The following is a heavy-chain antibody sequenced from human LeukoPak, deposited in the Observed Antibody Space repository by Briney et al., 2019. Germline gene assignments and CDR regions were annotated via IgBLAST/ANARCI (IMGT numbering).Heavy chain of an antibody. CDR2: IYSGGST. V-gene: IGHV3-53*01. Sequence: PGGSLRLSCAASGFTVSSNYMSWVRRAPGKGLEWVSVIYSGGSTYYADSVKGRFTISRDNSKNTLYLQMNSLRAEDTAVYYCAKAPPYKKYFDYWGQGTLVTVSS. CDR3: AKAPPYKKYFDY. D-gene: IGHD1-1*01. CDR1: GFTVSSNY. J-gene: IGHJ4*02.